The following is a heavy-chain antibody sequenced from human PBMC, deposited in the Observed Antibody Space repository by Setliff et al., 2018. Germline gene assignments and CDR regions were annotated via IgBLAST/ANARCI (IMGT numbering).Heavy chain of an antibody. V-gene: IGHV4-59*01. CDR3: ARGCAAYSYGLDV. CDR1: SGSIINYY. CDR2: IKYDGTT. Sequence: PSETLSLTCTVSSGSIINYYWSWIRQPPGRPLEWIGYIKYDGTTDYNPSLDSRVTMSVDTSKNQFSLKLKSVTAADTAMYYCARGCAAYSYGLDVWGQGTTVTV. D-gene: IGHD2-15*01. J-gene: IGHJ6*02.